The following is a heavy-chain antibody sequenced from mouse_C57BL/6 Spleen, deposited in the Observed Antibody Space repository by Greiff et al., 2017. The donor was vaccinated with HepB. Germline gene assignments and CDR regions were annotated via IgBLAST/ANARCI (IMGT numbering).Heavy chain of an antibody. CDR1: GFTFSDYG. CDR2: ISSGSSTI. V-gene: IGHV5-17*01. Sequence: EVKLVESGGGLVKPGGSLKLSCAASGFTFSDYGMHWVRQAPEKGLEWVAYISSGSSTIYYADTVKGRFTISRDNAKNTLFLQMTSLRAEDTAVYDCARRYYGGYWYFDVWGTGTTVTVSS. J-gene: IGHJ1*03. CDR3: ARRYYGGYWYFDV. D-gene: IGHD1-1*02.